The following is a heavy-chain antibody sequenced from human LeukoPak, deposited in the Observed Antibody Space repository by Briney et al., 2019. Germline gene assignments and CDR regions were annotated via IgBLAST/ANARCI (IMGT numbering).Heavy chain of an antibody. Sequence: PGRSLRLSCAASGFTFSSYGTHWVRQAPGKGLEWVAVISHDGSNKYYADSVKGRFTISRDNAKNSLYLQMNSLRAEDTAVYYCARGGDWGSHCFGYWGQGTLVTVSS. CDR1: GFTFSSYG. V-gene: IGHV3-30*03. CDR3: ARGGDWGSHCFGY. J-gene: IGHJ4*02. CDR2: ISHDGSNK. D-gene: IGHD2-21*02.